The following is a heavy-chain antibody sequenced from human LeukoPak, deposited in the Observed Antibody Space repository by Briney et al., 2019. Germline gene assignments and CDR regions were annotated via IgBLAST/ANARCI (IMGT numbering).Heavy chain of an antibody. Sequence: SQTLSLTCAISGDSVSSNSAAWNWIRQSPSRGLEWLGRTYYRSKWYNEYAVSVKSRIIIHPDTSKNQFSLQLNSVTPDDTAVYYCVRMAAASNGFDYWGQGTLVTVSP. D-gene: IGHD6-13*01. V-gene: IGHV6-1*01. CDR2: TYYRSKWYN. CDR1: GDSVSSNSAA. J-gene: IGHJ4*02. CDR3: VRMAAASNGFDY.